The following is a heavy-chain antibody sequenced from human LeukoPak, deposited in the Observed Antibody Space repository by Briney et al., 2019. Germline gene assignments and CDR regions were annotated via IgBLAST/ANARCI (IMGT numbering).Heavy chain of an antibody. CDR1: GFTFSSYG. J-gene: IGHJ4*02. D-gene: IGHD6-13*01. Sequence: GGSLRLSCAASGFTFSSYGMNWVRQAPGKGLEWVSSISSSSSYIYYADSVKGRFTISRDNAKNSLYLQMNSLRAEDTAVYYCARDRYSSSWYGFDYWGQGTLVTVSS. CDR2: ISSSSSYI. V-gene: IGHV3-21*01. CDR3: ARDRYSSSWYGFDY.